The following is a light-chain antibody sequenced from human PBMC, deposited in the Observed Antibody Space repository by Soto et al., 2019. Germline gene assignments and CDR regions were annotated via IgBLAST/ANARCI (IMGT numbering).Light chain of an antibody. J-gene: IGKJ1*01. CDR1: QSVDSTF. Sequence: EIVLTQSPGSLSLSPGERATLSCRASQSVDSTFFAWYQKKPGQAPRLLIYGASKRATGVPDRFSGSGSGTDFTLTISRREPEDFSVYYCQQYMSSVTFGQGTKVEI. V-gene: IGKV3-20*01. CDR2: GAS. CDR3: QQYMSSVT.